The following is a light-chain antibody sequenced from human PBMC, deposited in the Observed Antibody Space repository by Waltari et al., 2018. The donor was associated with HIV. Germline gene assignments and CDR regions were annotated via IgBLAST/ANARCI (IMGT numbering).Light chain of an antibody. J-gene: IGLJ7*01. CDR3: TSYTSISPLAI. CDR1: SSDIGRYAS. Sequence: QSALTQPASVSGSPGQSITIPCTGTSSDIGRYASVSWYQQYPGKAPKPIIFGVTNRPSGVSTRFSGSKSGNMASLTISGLQAEDEADYYCTSYTSISPLAIFGGGTQVTVL. V-gene: IGLV2-14*01. CDR2: GVT.